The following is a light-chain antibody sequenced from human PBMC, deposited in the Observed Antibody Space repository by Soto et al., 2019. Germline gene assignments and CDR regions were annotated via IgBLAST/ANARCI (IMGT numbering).Light chain of an antibody. V-gene: IGKV3-20*01. CDR2: GAS. CDR1: QSVSSTS. Sequence: EILLTQSPGTLSLSPGGRATLSCRASQSVSSTSLAWYQQKPGQAPRLLMYGASSRETDIPDRFSGSGSGTDFTLTISRLEPADIAVYYCQHYGDSWLTFGGGTKVDIK. J-gene: IGKJ4*01. CDR3: QHYGDSWLT.